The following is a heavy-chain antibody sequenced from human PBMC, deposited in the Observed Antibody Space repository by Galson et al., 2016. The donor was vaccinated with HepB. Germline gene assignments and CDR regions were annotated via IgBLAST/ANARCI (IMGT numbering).Heavy chain of an antibody. J-gene: IGHJ4*02. Sequence: SLRLSCAASGFTFSSYAMSWVRQAPGKGLEWVSEISSTGDHTYYADSVKGRSTISRDNSQNTLYLEMNSLRAEDTAIYYCAKGEDYGGKDLAYWGQGTLVTVSS. CDR2: ISSTGDHT. V-gene: IGHV3-23*01. CDR1: GFTFSSYA. CDR3: AKGEDYGGKDLAY. D-gene: IGHD4-23*01.